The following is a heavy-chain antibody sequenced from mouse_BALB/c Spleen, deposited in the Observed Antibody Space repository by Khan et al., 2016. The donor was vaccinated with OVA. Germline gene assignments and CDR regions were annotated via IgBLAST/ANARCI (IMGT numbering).Heavy chain of an antibody. V-gene: IGHV1S137*01. CDR1: GYTFTDFT. Sequence: VQLQESGAELVRPGVSVKISCKGSGYTFTDFTLHWVKQSHAMSLEWIGVISTYYGDATYNQRFKDKATMTVDKSSSTAYMELARLTSEDSAILYGKRGGGGNRFAYWGQGTLVTVSA. CDR3: KRGGGGNRFAY. J-gene: IGHJ3*01. CDR2: ISTYYGDA.